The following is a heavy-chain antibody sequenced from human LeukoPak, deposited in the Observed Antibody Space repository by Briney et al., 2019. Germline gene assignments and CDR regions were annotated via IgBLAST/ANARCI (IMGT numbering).Heavy chain of an antibody. CDR3: ARVGGYTHDVYYDFWSGYGYYYYGMDV. J-gene: IGHJ6*02. V-gene: IGHV1-2*06. CDR2: INPNSGGT. Sequence: ASVKVSCKASGYTFTGYYMHWVRQAPGQGLEWMGRINPNSGGTNYAQKFQGRVTMTRNTSISTAYMELSSLRSEDTAVYYCARVGGYTHDVYYDFWSGYGYYYYGMDVWGQGTTVTVSS. CDR1: GYTFTGYY. D-gene: IGHD3-3*01.